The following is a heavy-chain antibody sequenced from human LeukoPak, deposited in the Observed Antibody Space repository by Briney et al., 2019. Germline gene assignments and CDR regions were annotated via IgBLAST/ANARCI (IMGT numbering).Heavy chain of an antibody. Sequence: SETLSLTCTVSGGSISSYYWSWIRQPPGKGLEWIGYIYYSGSTNYNPSLKSRVTISVDTSKNQFFLKLSSVTAADTAVYYCARADDDYVWGSYRLDAFDIWGQGTMVTVSS. J-gene: IGHJ3*02. V-gene: IGHV4-59*01. D-gene: IGHD3-16*02. CDR3: ARADDDYVWGSYRLDAFDI. CDR1: GGSISSYY. CDR2: IYYSGST.